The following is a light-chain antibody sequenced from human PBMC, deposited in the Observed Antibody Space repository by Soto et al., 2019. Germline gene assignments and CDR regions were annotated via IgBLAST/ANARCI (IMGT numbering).Light chain of an antibody. J-gene: IGKJ4*01. V-gene: IGKV3-15*01. CDR3: QQYNSWLLT. CDR2: GAS. Sequence: ETVMTQSPATLSMSPGERATLSCRASQSLNSDLAWYQQKPGQAPRLLIYGASTRATGIPGRFSGSGSGTEFTLTISSLQSEDFAVYYCQQYNSWLLTFGGGTKVDIK. CDR1: QSLNSD.